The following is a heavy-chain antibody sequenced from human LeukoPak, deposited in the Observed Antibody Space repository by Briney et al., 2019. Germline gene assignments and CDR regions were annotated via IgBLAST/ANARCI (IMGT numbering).Heavy chain of an antibody. D-gene: IGHD3-3*01. CDR3: ASSNFWSGYYNYFDY. CDR2: ISYDGSNK. J-gene: IGHJ4*02. CDR1: GFTISSYG. V-gene: IGHV3-30*19. Sequence: TGGSLRLSCAASGFTISSYGMHWVRQAPGKGLEWVAVISYDGSNKYYADSVKGRFTIPRDNSKNTLYLQMNSLRAEDTAVYYCASSNFWSGYYNYFDYWGQGTLVTVSS.